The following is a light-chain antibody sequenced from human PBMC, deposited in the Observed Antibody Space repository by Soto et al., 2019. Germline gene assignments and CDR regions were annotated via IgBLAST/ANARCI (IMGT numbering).Light chain of an antibody. Sequence: QSVLTQPPSVSGAPGQRVTISCTGSSSNIGAGYDVQWNQQLPGTAPKLLIYGNNNRPSGVPDRFSGSKSGTSASLAITGLQAEDEADYYCQSYDSSLSAVVFGGGTKLTVL. CDR2: GNN. CDR3: QSYDSSLSAVV. J-gene: IGLJ2*01. V-gene: IGLV1-40*01. CDR1: SSNIGAGYD.